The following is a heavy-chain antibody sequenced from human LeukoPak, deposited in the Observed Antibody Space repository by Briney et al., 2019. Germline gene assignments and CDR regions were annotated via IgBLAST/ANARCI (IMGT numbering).Heavy chain of an antibody. CDR3: TSMTTGHDY. Sequence: SETLSLTCAVSGVSFNDYYWSWVHQTPGKGLEWIGEINHSGYTNDSPSLKSRVTISIDTSRKQFPLNLRSVTVADTGIYYCTSMTTGHDYWGQGTLVTVSS. D-gene: IGHD4-17*01. V-gene: IGHV4-34*01. CDR1: GVSFNDYY. CDR2: INHSGYT. J-gene: IGHJ4*02.